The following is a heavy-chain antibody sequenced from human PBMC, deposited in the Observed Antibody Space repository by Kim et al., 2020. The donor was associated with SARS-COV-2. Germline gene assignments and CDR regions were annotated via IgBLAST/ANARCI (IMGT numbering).Heavy chain of an antibody. V-gene: IGHV3-30*18. CDR2: YDGSNK. Sequence: YDGSNKYYADSVEGRFTISRDNSKNTLYLQMNSLRAEDTAVYYCAKASGYWGQGTLVTVSS. D-gene: IGHD3-10*01. CDR3: AKASGY. J-gene: IGHJ4*02.